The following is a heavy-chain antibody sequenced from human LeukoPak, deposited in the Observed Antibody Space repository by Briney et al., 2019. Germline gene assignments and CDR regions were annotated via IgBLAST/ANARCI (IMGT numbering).Heavy chain of an antibody. CDR3: ARVKTMIIVVRLFDY. D-gene: IGHD3-22*01. Sequence: RASVKVSCKASGYTFTSYYTHWVRQAPGRGLEWMGIINPSGGSTSYAQKFQGRVTMTRDTSISTAFMELSRLRSDDTAVYYCARVKTMIIVVRLFDYWGQGTLVTVSS. V-gene: IGHV1-46*01. CDR1: GYTFTSYY. J-gene: IGHJ4*02. CDR2: INPSGGST.